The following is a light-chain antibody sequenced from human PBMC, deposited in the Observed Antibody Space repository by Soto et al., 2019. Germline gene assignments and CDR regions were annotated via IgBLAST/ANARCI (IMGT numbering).Light chain of an antibody. J-gene: IGKJ3*01. Sequence: DIQMTQSPSTLSASVGDRVTLTCRASRSITNWLAWFQQKPGKAPKLLIYDASNLESGVPPRFSGSGSGTEFTPSISSLQPDDFGTYYCQQYSTDPFTFGPGTIVDLK. CDR2: DAS. CDR3: QQYSTDPFT. V-gene: IGKV1-5*01. CDR1: RSITNW.